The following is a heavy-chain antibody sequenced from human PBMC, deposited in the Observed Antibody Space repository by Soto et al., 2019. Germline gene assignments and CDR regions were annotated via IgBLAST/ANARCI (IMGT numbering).Heavy chain of an antibody. CDR2: ISGSGAGT. CDR3: AKRGRGNPDS. J-gene: IGHJ5*02. Sequence: EVQLLESGGGLVQPGGSLRLSCAASGFTFSNYAMSWVRQAPGKGLEWVSAISGSGAGTYFADSAKGRFTISRDNSKTTLHLYMTSLRAEDSAVYYCAKRGRGNPDSWGQVTLVTVSS. D-gene: IGHD2-15*01. CDR1: GFTFSNYA. V-gene: IGHV3-23*01.